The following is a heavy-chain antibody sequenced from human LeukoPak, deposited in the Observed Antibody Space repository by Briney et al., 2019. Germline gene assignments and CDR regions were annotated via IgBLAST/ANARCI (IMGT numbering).Heavy chain of an antibody. V-gene: IGHV4-59*01. CDR1: GASISGYY. Sequence: SETLSLTCRVSGASISGYYWSWIRQPPGKGLEWIGYIYYSGSTNYNPSLKSRVTISVDTSKNQFSLKLSSVTAADTAVYYCARVDCSGGSCYAFDIWGQGTMVTVSS. D-gene: IGHD2-15*01. CDR2: IYYSGST. J-gene: IGHJ3*02. CDR3: ARVDCSGGSCYAFDI.